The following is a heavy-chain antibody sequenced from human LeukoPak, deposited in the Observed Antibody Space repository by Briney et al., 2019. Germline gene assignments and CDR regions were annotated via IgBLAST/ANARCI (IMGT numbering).Heavy chain of an antibody. CDR3: AKSPYYDSSGDAFEI. D-gene: IGHD3-22*01. CDR1: GFTFSSYS. CDR2: IGASGSST. V-gene: IGHV3-23*01. J-gene: IGHJ3*02. Sequence: TGGSLRLSCAASGFTFSSYSMNWVRQAPGKGLEWVAAIGASGSSTYYAASVEGRFTISRDNAKETLYLQMDSLRADDTAVYFCAKSPYYDSSGDAFEIWGQGTLVTVSS.